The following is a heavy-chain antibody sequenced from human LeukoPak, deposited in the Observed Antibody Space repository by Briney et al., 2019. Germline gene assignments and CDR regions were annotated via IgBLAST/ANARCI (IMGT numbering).Heavy chain of an antibody. J-gene: IGHJ5*02. CDR2: IYYSGST. V-gene: IGHV4-59*01. CDR1: GGSISTYY. D-gene: IGHD1-26*01. Sequence: PSETLSLTCTVSGGSISTYYWTWIRQSPGKGLEWIGNIYYSGSTNYNPSLKSRVTISLDTSQNQFSLKLRSVTAADTAVYYCARHVIYSGVYSYWFDPWGLGTLVTVSS. CDR3: ARHVIYSGVYSYWFDP.